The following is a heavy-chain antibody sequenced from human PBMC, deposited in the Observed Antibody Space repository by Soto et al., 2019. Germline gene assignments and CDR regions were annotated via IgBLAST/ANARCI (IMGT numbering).Heavy chain of an antibody. Sequence: QVQLVQSGAEVKKPGASVKVSGKASGYIFTNHYIHWMRQAPGQALECMGIINPSGGSTNYLQKFQGRITMTRDTSTSTVYMELSSLRSEDTAVYFCARADYYDSRGFYYDCWGQGTLVTVSS. V-gene: IGHV1-46*01. D-gene: IGHD3-22*01. CDR2: INPSGGST. J-gene: IGHJ4*02. CDR3: ARADYYDSRGFYYDC. CDR1: GYIFTNHY.